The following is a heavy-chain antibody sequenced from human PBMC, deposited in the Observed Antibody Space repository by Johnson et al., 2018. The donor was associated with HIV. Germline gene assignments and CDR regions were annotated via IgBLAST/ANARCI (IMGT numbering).Heavy chain of an antibody. D-gene: IGHD5-24*01. CDR3: AREVDGFDI. CDR1: GFIFSSYA. Sequence: VQLVESGGGVVQPGRSLRLSCAASGFIFSSYAMHWVRQAPGKGLEWVAVISYDGSNKYYADSVKGRFTISRDNSKNTLYLQMNSLRAEDTAVYYCAREVDGFDIRGQGTMVIVSS. CDR2: ISYDGSNK. V-gene: IGHV3-30-3*01. J-gene: IGHJ3*02.